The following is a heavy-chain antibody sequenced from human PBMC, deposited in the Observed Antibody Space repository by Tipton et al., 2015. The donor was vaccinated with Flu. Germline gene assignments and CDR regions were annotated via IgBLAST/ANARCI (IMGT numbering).Heavy chain of an antibody. V-gene: IGHV3-66*01. CDR2: IYSGGST. J-gene: IGHJ6*02. CDR1: GFTVSSFH. Sequence: SLRLSCAASGFTVSSFHMTWVRQAPGKGLEWVSVIYSGGSTYYADSVQGRFTISRDNSKNTLYLHMNSLRAEDTAVYYCGRRYYAMDVWGHGTTVPVSS. CDR3: GRRYYAMDV.